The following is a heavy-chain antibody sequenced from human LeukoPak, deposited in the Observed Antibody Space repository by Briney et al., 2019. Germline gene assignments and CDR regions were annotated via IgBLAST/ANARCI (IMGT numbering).Heavy chain of an antibody. Sequence: GRSLRLSCAASGFTFSNYAMHWVRQAPGKGLEWVALISHDGSSEYYGDSMKGRFTISRDNSRNTFYLQMNSLRAEDTAVYYCASRFEWLSSFDYWGLGTLVTVSS. J-gene: IGHJ4*02. CDR3: ASRFEWLSSFDY. CDR1: GFTFSNYA. D-gene: IGHD3-3*01. CDR2: ISHDGSSE. V-gene: IGHV3-30*03.